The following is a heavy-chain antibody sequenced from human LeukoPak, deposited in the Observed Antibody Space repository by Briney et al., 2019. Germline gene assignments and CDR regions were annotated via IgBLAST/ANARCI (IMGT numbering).Heavy chain of an antibody. J-gene: IGHJ4*02. CDR1: GFTFSDYY. CDR2: ISSSGSTI. CDR3: ARDSSPQWFGDDY. V-gene: IGHV3-11*01. D-gene: IGHD3-10*01. Sequence: PGGSLRLSCAASGFTFSDYYMSWIRQAPGKGLEWVSYISSSGSTIYYADSVKGRFTISRGNAKNSLYLQMNSLRAEDTAVYYCARDSSPQWFGDDYWGQGTLVTVSS.